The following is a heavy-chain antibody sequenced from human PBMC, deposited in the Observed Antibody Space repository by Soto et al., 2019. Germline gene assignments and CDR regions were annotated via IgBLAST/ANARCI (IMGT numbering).Heavy chain of an antibody. CDR1: GGSISRYY. Sequence: SDPLSLTCTVSGGSISRYYWSWIRQPPGKGLEWIGYIYYSGSTNYNPSLKSRVTISVDTSKNQFSLKLSSVTAADTAVYYCARDDYGDYVFDYWGQGTLVTVS. J-gene: IGHJ4*02. CDR3: ARDDYGDYVFDY. V-gene: IGHV4-59*01. D-gene: IGHD4-17*01. CDR2: IYYSGST.